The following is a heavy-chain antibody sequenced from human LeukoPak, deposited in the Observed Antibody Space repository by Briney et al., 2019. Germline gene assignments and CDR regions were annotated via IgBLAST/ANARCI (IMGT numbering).Heavy chain of an antibody. CDR1: GGSISSGSYY. D-gene: IGHD4-17*01. CDR2: IYTSGST. Sequence: PSQTLSLTCTVSGGSISSGSYYWSWLRQPAGTGLEWIGRIYTSGSTNYNPSLKSRVTISVDTSKNQFSLKLSSVTAADTAVYYCARGRRGWGMTTVTFFDYWGQGTLVTVSS. V-gene: IGHV4-61*02. J-gene: IGHJ4*02. CDR3: ARGRRGWGMTTVTFFDY.